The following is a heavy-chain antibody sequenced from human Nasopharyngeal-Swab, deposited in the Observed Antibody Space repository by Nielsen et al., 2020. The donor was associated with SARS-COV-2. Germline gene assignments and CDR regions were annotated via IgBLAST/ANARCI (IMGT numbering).Heavy chain of an antibody. CDR1: RFTFSNYA. J-gene: IGHJ4*02. D-gene: IGHD3-9*01. V-gene: IGHV3-30*04. Sequence: GGSLRLSCAASRFTFSNYAMHWVRQAPGKGLEWVAVISYDGSNKYYADSVKGRFTISRDNSKNTLYLQMNSLRGEDTAVYYCARGLTDYFDYWGQGTLVTVSS. CDR2: ISYDGSNK. CDR3: ARGLTDYFDY.